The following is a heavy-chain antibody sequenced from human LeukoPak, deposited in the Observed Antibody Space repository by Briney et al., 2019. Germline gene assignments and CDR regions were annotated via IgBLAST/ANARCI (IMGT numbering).Heavy chain of an antibody. CDR3: ARAVYSYADY. CDR2: IKEDGSER. CDR1: AFIFSGHW. D-gene: IGHD5-18*01. Sequence: GGSLRLSCEGSAFIFSGHWMNWVRQTRGKGLEWVASIKEDGSERQYVDSVKGRFSISRDNTKGSLFLQLNSLRAEDTAVYYCARAVYSYADYWGQGTLVTVSS. V-gene: IGHV3-7*03. J-gene: IGHJ4*02.